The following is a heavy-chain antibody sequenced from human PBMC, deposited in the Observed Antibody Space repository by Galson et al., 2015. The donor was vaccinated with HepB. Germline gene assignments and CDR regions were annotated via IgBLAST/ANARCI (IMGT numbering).Heavy chain of an antibody. Sequence: PALVTPPQTLTLTCTFSGFSLSTTGGGVGWIRQSPGKALEWLGLMFWNDDKRYSPSLKSRLTITTDASKNQVVLTMTNMDPLDTATYSCAHSVGLVGPNFDYWGQGTLVTVSS. D-gene: IGHD2-8*02. CDR1: GFSLSTTGGG. V-gene: IGHV2-5*01. J-gene: IGHJ4*02. CDR2: MFWNDDK. CDR3: AHSVGLVGPNFDY.